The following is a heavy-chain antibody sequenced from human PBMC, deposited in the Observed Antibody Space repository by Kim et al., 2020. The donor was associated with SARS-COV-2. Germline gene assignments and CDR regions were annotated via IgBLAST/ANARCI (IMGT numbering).Heavy chain of an antibody. D-gene: IGHD3-22*01. V-gene: IGHV3-23*01. CDR1: GFTFSSYA. Sequence: GGSLRLSCAASGFTFSSYAMSWVRQAPGKGLEWVSAISGSGGSTYYADSVKGRFTISRDNSKNTLYLQMNSLRAEDTAVYYCAKAGREFIVATIHYYDSSGYYYFDYWGQGTLVTVSS. CDR2: ISGSGGST. J-gene: IGHJ4*02. CDR3: AKAGREFIVATIHYYDSSGYYYFDY.